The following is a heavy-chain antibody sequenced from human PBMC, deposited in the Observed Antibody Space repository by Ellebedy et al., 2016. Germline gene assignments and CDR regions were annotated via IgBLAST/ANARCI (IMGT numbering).Heavy chain of an antibody. CDR1: GDSISGGDSH. CDR3: VRDGA. V-gene: IGHV4-39*07. J-gene: IGHJ5*02. CDR2: ISSGGGT. Sequence: SETLSLXXAVSGDSISGGDSHWTWIRQPPGKGLEWMGSISSGGGTYYNSSFESRVTISVDPSKSQFSLKLGSVTAADTAVYYCVRDGAWGQGTLVTVSS.